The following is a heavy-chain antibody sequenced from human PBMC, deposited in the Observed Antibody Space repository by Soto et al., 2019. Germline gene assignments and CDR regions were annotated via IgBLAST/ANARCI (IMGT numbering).Heavy chain of an antibody. Sequence: SETLSLTCTVSSGSISSYNWNWVRQPPGKGLEWIGFINYSGSTHYNPSLKSRVTISLDTSKNQFSLKLNSVTAADTAVYYCARENYYDSSGSHNWFDPWGQGTLVTVSS. CDR3: ARENYYDSSGSHNWFDP. D-gene: IGHD3-22*01. J-gene: IGHJ5*02. V-gene: IGHV4-59*01. CDR1: SGSISSYN. CDR2: INYSGST.